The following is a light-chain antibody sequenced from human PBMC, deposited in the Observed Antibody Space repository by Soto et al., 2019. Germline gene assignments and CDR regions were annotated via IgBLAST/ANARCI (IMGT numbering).Light chain of an antibody. CDR3: QQYANPPRR. V-gene: IGKV3-20*01. CDR2: GAS. Sequence: PGERQTVACSASQSVSSSYLAWYQQKPGQAPRLLIYGASSRATGIPDRFSGSGSGTDFTLTISRLEPEDFAVYYCQQYANPPRRFGHRTKVDIK. CDR1: QSVSSSY. J-gene: IGKJ1*01.